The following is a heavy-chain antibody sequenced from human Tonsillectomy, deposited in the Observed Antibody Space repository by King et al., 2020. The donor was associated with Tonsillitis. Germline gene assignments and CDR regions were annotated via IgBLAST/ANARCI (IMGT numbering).Heavy chain of an antibody. CDR1: GFTFRTSD. V-gene: IGHV3-30-3*01. D-gene: IGHD6-13*01. CDR3: ARAGYSSTWYVAYCDY. CDR2: ISSDGNSK. J-gene: IGHJ4*02. Sequence: VQLVESGGGVVQPGRSLRLSCAASGFTFRTSDIHWVRQAPGKGLEWVAVISSDGNSKYYADSVRGRFTISRDNSKNTLYLQMNSLRAEDTAVYYCARAGYSSTWYVAYCDYWCQGTLVTVSS.